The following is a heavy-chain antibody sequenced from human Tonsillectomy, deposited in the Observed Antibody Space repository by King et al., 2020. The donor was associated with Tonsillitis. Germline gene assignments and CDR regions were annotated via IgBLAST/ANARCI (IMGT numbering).Heavy chain of an antibody. V-gene: IGHV4-30-4*01. D-gene: IGHD2-2*01. Sequence: QLQESGPGLVKRSQTLSLTCTISSGSISSDDYYWNWIRQPPGKGLEWIGHISSSGSTKYNPSLRSRVTISLDTSKNHFSLKLDSVAAADTAMYYCARSYIIVVPAAIEDWGQGTLVTVSS. CDR2: ISSSGST. CDR3: ARSYIIVVPAAIED. CDR1: SGSISSDDYY. J-gene: IGHJ4*02.